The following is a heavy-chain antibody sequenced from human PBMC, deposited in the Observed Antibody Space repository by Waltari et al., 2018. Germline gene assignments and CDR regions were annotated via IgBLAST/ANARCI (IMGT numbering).Heavy chain of an antibody. CDR1: GGSISSSNW. Sequence: QVQLQESGPGLVKPSGTLSLTCAVSGGSISSSNWWSWVRQPPGKGLEGIGEIYHSGSTNYHPSLKSRVTISVATSKNQFSLKVNSVTAAYTAVYYCARADSSTAYFYYYMDVWGTGTTVTVSS. CDR3: ARADSSTAYFYYYMDV. D-gene: IGHD6-13*01. J-gene: IGHJ6*03. CDR2: IYHSGST. V-gene: IGHV4-4*02.